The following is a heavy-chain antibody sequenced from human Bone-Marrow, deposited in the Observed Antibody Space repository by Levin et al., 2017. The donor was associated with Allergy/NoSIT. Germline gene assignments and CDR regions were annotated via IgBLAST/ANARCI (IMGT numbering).Heavy chain of an antibody. J-gene: IGHJ6*02. Sequence: SVKVSCKASGESFTSAGISWLRQAPGQGLEWVGGIIPIFGTTAHAQQFQGRVLMTADESTNTAYMELSSLTSEDTAIYYCARDIFDILAGFSADNTFYGMDVWGQGTTVTVS. V-gene: IGHV1-69*13. CDR1: GESFTSAG. CDR2: IIPIFGTT. D-gene: IGHD6-19*01. CDR3: ARDIFDILAGFSADNTFYGMDV.